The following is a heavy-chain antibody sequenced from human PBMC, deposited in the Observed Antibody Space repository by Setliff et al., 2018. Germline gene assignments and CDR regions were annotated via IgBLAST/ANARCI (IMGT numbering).Heavy chain of an antibody. D-gene: IGHD3-9*01. J-gene: IGHJ5*01. CDR2: IKRTTEDAST. CDR3: ATGPRDNRNFLNWLGS. V-gene: IGHV3-15*01. Sequence: GGSLRLSCAASGITFKNAWMTWVRQAPGKGLEWVGRIKRTTEDASTDLAATVKGRFTKSRDDSKNTVYLKMSSLKSEDTAVYYCATGPRDNRNFLNWLGSWGQGTLVTVSS. CDR1: GITFKNAW.